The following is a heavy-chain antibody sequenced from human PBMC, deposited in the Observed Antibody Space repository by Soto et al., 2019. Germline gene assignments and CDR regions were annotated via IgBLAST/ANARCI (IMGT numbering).Heavy chain of an antibody. D-gene: IGHD3-9*01. V-gene: IGHV1-18*01. J-gene: IGHJ4*02. CDR3: AMGDILTGYHADY. CDR2: ISAYNRNT. Sequence: QVQLVQSGAEVKKPGASVRVSCKASGYTFTSYGISCVRQAPGQGLEWMGWISAYNRNTNYAQKLQGRVTMTTDTSTSTDYMELRSLRSDDTAVYYCAMGDILTGYHADYWGQGTLVTVSS. CDR1: GYTFTSYG.